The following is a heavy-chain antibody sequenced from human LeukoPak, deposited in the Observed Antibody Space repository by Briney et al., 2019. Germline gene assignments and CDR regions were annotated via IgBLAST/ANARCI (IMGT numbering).Heavy chain of an antibody. D-gene: IGHD6-13*01. CDR2: IWYDGSNK. CDR3: ARKGKKLHIAAAGTKDAFDI. Sequence: GRSLRLSCAASGFTFSGYGMHWVRQAPGKGLEWVAVIWYDGSNKYYADSVKGRFTISRDNSKNTLYLQMSSLRAEDTAVYYCARKGKKLHIAAAGTKDAFDIWGQGTMVTVSS. V-gene: IGHV3-33*01. CDR1: GFTFSGYG. J-gene: IGHJ3*02.